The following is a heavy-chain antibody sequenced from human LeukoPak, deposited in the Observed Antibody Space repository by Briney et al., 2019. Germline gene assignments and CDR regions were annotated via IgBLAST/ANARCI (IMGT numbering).Heavy chain of an antibody. J-gene: IGHJ3*02. CDR1: GYTFTSYY. V-gene: IGHV1-46*01. CDR3: TREGVYAPDPSSYHRDAFDM. CDR2: INPSGGST. D-gene: IGHD3-16*02. Sequence: ASVKVSCKASGYTFTSYYMHWVRQAPGQGLEWMGIINPSGGSTSYAQKFQGRVTMTRDTSTNTAHMELSRLESGDTAVYYCTREGVYAPDPSSYHRDAFDMWGQGTVVIVSS.